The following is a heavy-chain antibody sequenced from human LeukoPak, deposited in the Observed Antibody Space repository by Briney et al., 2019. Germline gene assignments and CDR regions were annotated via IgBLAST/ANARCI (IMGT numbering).Heavy chain of an antibody. V-gene: IGHV3-11*01. CDR2: ITMSGSVI. D-gene: IGHD6-19*01. CDR1: GFKFRDYY. J-gene: IGHJ5*02. Sequence: GGSLRLSCAASGFKFRDYYMSWIRQAPGKGLEWISYITMSGSVIQYSSSVKGRFTTSRDNARNSLYLQMNSLRADDTAVYYCARGGWPRGWFDPWGQGTLVTVSS. CDR3: ARGGWPRGWFDP.